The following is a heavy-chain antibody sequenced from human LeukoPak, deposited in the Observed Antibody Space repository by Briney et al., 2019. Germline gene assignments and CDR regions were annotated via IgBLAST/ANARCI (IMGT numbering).Heavy chain of an antibody. J-gene: IGHJ4*02. CDR1: GYTFTSHA. Sequence: ASVKVSCKASGYTFTSHAMHWVRQAPGQGLEWMGWITPSGGTNYPQKLQGRVAITRDMSITTAYMDLSRLTSDDTAVYYCARDRYGDGFAHFDYWGQGALVTVSS. CDR3: ARDRYGDGFAHFDY. CDR2: ITPSGGT. V-gene: IGHV1-2*02. D-gene: IGHD5-24*01.